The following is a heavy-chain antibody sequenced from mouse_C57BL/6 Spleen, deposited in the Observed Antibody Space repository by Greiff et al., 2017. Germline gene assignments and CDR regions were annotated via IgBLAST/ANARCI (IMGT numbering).Heavy chain of an antibody. J-gene: IGHJ1*03. D-gene: IGHD2-4*01. CDR1: GYTFTSYW. CDR2: IYPSDSET. Sequence: QVQLQQPGAELVRPGSSVKLSCKASGYTFTSYWMDWVKQRPGQGLEGIGNIYPSDSETHYNQKFKDKATLTVDKSSSTTYMQLSSLTSEDSAVYSCARYDYDTYWYFDVWGTGTTVTVSS. CDR3: ARYDYDTYWYFDV. V-gene: IGHV1-61*01.